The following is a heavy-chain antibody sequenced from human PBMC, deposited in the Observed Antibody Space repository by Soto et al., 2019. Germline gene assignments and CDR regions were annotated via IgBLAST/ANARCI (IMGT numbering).Heavy chain of an antibody. J-gene: IGHJ4*02. V-gene: IGHV3-23*01. CDR3: AKGTSYYDSSGFDY. CDR2: ISGSGGST. CDR1: GFTFSNYA. Sequence: EVQLLESGGDLLQPGGSLRLSCAASGFTFSNYAMTWVRQAPGKGLEWVSVISGSGGSTYYADSVKGRFTISRDTSKNTLYLQMNNLRAEDKALYYCAKGTSYYDSSGFDYWGQGTLVTVSS. D-gene: IGHD3-22*01.